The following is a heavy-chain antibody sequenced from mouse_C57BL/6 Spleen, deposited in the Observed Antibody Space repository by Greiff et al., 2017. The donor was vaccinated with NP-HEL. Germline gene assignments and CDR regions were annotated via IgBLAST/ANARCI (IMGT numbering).Heavy chain of an antibody. V-gene: IGHV1-42*01. CDR2: INPSTGGT. CDR3: ARATVVATRYFDY. J-gene: IGHJ2*01. CDR1: GYSFTGYY. D-gene: IGHD1-1*01. Sequence: VHVKQSGPELVKPGASVKISCKASGYSFTGYYMNWVKQSPEKSLEWIGEINPSTGGTTYNQKFKAKATLTVDKSSSTAYMQLKSLTSEDSAVYYCARATVVATRYFDYWGQGTTLTVSS.